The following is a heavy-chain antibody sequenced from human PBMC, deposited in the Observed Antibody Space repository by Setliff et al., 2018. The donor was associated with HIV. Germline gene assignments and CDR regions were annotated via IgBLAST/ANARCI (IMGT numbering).Heavy chain of an antibody. V-gene: IGHV3-30*02. CDR1: GFTYSTYG. CDR2: IRHDGSYA. CDR3: AKGRRPVDLVSTSIRYYFYMGV. D-gene: IGHD5-12*01. Sequence: PGGSLRLSCAASGFTYSTYGMYWVRQAPGKGLEWVAFIRHDGSYAYHADSVKGRFTMSRDNSKNTVSLEMNSLRVEDTGVYYCAKGRRPVDLVSTSIRYYFYMGVWGKGTTVTVSS. J-gene: IGHJ6*03.